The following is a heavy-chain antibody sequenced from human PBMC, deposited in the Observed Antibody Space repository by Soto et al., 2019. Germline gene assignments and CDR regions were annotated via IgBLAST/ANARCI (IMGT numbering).Heavy chain of an antibody. D-gene: IGHD6-19*01. V-gene: IGHV3-23*01. J-gene: IGHJ4*02. Sequence: GGSLRVSCAASGFTFSSYAMSWVRQAPGKGLEWVSAISGSGGSTYYADSVKGRFTISRDNSKNTLYLQMNSLRAEDTAVYYCAKRISDWLGRDYWGQGTLVTVS. CDR3: AKRISDWLGRDY. CDR2: ISGSGGST. CDR1: GFTFSSYA.